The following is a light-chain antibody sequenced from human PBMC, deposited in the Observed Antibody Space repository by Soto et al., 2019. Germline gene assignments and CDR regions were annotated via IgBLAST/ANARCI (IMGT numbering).Light chain of an antibody. CDR1: QSVSNY. J-gene: IGKJ1*01. Sequence: EVVMTQSPATLSLSPGDRATLSCRASQSVSNYLSWYQQKPGQAPRLLIYGASTRATGIPARFSGSGSGTEFTLTISSLQSEDFAVYYCQQYNNWPPWTFGQGTKVDIK. CDR2: GAS. CDR3: QQYNNWPPWT. V-gene: IGKV3-15*01.